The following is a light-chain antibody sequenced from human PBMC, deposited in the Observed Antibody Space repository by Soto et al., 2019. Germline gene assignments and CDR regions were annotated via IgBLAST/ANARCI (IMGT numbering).Light chain of an antibody. Sequence: QSALTQPASVSGSPGQPITISCTGPSSDVGNYNRVSWYQQQPGKAPKLIIYEGNKRPSGVSNRFSGSKSGNTASLTISGLQAEDEADYFCCSYVTSVVFGGWTKLTVL. J-gene: IGLJ2*01. V-gene: IGLV2-23*01. CDR2: EGN. CDR1: SSDVGNYNR. CDR3: CSYVTSVV.